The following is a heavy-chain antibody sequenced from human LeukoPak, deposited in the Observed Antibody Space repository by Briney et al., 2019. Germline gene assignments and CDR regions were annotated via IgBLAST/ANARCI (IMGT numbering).Heavy chain of an antibody. CDR1: GYTFTGYY. Sequence: GASVKVSCKASGYTFTGYYMHWVRQAPGQGLEWMGWINPNSGGTNYAQKFQGRVTMTRDTSISTAYMELSRLRSDDTAVYYCARDLRLLWFEEDPRYYFDYWGQGTLVTVSS. CDR2: INPNSGGT. D-gene: IGHD3-10*01. J-gene: IGHJ4*02. V-gene: IGHV1-2*02. CDR3: ARDLRLLWFEEDPRYYFDY.